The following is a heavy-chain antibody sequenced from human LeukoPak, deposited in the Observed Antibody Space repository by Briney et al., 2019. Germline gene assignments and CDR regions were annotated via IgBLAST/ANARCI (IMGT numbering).Heavy chain of an antibody. CDR1: GFTFSRYA. CDR2: ISSIGGST. D-gene: IGHD3-10*01. CDR3: VKDGSGSYYTYYFDY. Sequence: GGSLRLSCSASGFTFSRYAMHWVRQAPGKGLEYVSAISSIGGSTYYADSVKGRFTISRDNSKNTLYLQMSSLRTEDTAVYYCVKDGSGSYYTYYFDYWGQGTLVTVSS. V-gene: IGHV3-64D*06. J-gene: IGHJ4*02.